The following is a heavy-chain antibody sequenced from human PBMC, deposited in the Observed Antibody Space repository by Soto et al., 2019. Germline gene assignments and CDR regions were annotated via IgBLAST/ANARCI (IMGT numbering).Heavy chain of an antibody. V-gene: IGHV4-59*12. Sequence: PSETLSLTCTVSGGSISTYYWGWIRQPPGKRLEWIGYIYYSGSTNYNPSLKSRVTISVDTSKNQFSLQLSSVTAADTAVYYCVRGFYDTRGYSAPFGSWGQGTLVTVSS. CDR3: VRGFYDTRGYSAPFGS. J-gene: IGHJ4*02. CDR1: GGSISTYY. CDR2: IYYSGST. D-gene: IGHD3-22*01.